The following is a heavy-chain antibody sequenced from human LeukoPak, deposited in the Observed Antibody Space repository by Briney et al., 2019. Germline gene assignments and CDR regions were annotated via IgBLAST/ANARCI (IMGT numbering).Heavy chain of an antibody. CDR3: AKDLRGKIVVVPAAPRGAFDI. V-gene: IGHV3-23*01. J-gene: IGHJ3*02. CDR2: ISGSGGST. Sequence: GGSLRLSCAASGFTFSSYAMSWVRQAPGKGLEWVSAISGSGGSTYYADSVKGRFTISRDNSENTLYLQMNSLRAEDTAVYYCAKDLRGKIVVVPAAPRGAFDIWGQGTMVTVSS. CDR1: GFTFSSYA. D-gene: IGHD2-2*01.